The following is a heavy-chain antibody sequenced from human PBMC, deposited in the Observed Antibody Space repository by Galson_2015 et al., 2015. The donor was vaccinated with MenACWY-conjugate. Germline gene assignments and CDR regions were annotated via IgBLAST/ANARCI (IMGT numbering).Heavy chain of an antibody. D-gene: IGHD2-15*01. CDR1: GLTFSNVW. V-gene: IGHV3-15*01. J-gene: IGHJ5*02. CDR2: IKCRTGGGTT. Sequence: SLRLSCAASGLTFSNVWMSWVRQAPGKGLEWVARIKCRTGGGTTDYATPVKGRFTILRDDSAKTLYLQMNSLKIEDTAMYFCTRDRAVGGSRWWFDPWGQGTLVTVSS. CDR3: TRDRAVGGSRWWFDP.